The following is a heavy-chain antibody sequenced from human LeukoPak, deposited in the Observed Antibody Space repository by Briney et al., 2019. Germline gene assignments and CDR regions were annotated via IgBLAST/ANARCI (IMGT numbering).Heavy chain of an antibody. CDR3: ANPIDFWSGYHY. Sequence: PGGSLRLSCAASGFTLSSYVMSWVRQAPGKGLEWVSAISGSGGSTYSAASVKGRFTISRDDSKNTLYLQMNSLRAEDTAVYYCANPIDFWSGYHYWGQGTLVTVSS. V-gene: IGHV3-23*01. D-gene: IGHD3-3*01. CDR2: ISGSGGST. J-gene: IGHJ4*02. CDR1: GFTLSSYV.